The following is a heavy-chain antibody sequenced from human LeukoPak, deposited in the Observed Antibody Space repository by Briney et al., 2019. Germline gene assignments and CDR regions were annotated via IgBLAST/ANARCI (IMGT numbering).Heavy chain of an antibody. V-gene: IGHV1-8*01. J-gene: IGHJ6*02. CDR2: MNPSSGNT. Sequence: ASVKVSCKASGYTFTSYDINWVRQATGQGLEWMGWMNPSSGNTGYAQKFQGRVTMTRNTSISTAYMELSSLRSEDTAVYYCARTRSYYYGMDVWGQGTTVTVSS. D-gene: IGHD2-2*01. CDR1: GYTFTSYD. CDR3: ARTRSYYYGMDV.